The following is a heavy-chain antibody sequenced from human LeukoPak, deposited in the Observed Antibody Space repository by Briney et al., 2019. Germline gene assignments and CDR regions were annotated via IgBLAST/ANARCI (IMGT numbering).Heavy chain of an antibody. CDR2: MNPNSGST. D-gene: IGHD3-9*01. Sequence: ASVKVSCKASGYTFTSYDINWVRQATGQGLEWMGWMNPNSGSTGYAQKFQGRVTMTRNTSISTAYMEVSRLRSDDTAVYYCARSPDILTGENFDYWGQGTLVTVSS. CDR3: ARSPDILTGENFDY. V-gene: IGHV1-8*01. CDR1: GYTFTSYD. J-gene: IGHJ4*02.